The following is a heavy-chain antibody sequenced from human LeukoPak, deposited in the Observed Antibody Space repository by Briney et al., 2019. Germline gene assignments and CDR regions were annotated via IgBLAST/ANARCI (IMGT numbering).Heavy chain of an antibody. Sequence: QPGGSLRLSCAASGFTFSLFDMSSVRQAPGKGLEWVSGISGSGDRIYYADSVKGRFTISRDNSKSTLYLQMSSLKAEDTASYYCAKDRLNDPTCNTWSPGDYWGQGTLVTVSS. CDR2: ISGSGDRI. D-gene: IGHD2/OR15-2a*01. CDR1: GFTFSLFD. CDR3: AKDRLNDPTCNTWSPGDY. V-gene: IGHV3-23*01. J-gene: IGHJ4*02.